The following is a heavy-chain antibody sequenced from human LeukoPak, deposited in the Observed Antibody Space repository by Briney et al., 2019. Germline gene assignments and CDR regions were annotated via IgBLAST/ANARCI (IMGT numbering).Heavy chain of an antibody. J-gene: IGHJ4*02. CDR1: GFTFSSYS. D-gene: IGHD2-21*01. CDR2: ISSSSSTI. CDR3: ARDSPNEGILWWSIDY. V-gene: IGHV3-48*01. Sequence: QAGGSLRLSCAASGFTFSSYSMNWVRQAPGKGLEWVSYISSSSSTIYYADSVKGRFTISRDNAKTSLYLQMNSLRAEDTAVYYCARDSPNEGILWWSIDYWGQGTLVTVSS.